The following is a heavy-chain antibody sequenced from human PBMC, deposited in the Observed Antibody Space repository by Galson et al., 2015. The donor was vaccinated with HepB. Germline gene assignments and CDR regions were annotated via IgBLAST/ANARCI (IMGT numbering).Heavy chain of an antibody. CDR3: ARGLLVGATFSNYYYYGMDV. CDR2: ISYDGSNK. J-gene: IGHJ6*02. Sequence: SLRLSCAASGFTFSSYAMHWVRQAPGKGLEWVAVISYDGSNKYYADSVKGRFTISRDNSKNTLYLQMNSLRAEDTAVYYCARGLLVGATFSNYYYYGMDVWGQGTTVTVSS. V-gene: IGHV3-30-3*01. D-gene: IGHD1-26*01. CDR1: GFTFSSYA.